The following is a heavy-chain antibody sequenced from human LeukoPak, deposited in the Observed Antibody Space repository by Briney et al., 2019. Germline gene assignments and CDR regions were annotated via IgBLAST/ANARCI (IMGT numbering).Heavy chain of an antibody. Sequence: SETLSLTCAVYGGSFCGYYWSWIRQPPGKGLEWIGEINHSGSTNYNPSLKSRVTISVDTSKNQFSLKLSSVTAADTAVYYCARGRRLTIFGVAASNRRSNWFDPWGQGTLVTVSS. CDR2: INHSGST. D-gene: IGHD3-3*01. CDR3: ARGRRLTIFGVAASNRRSNWFDP. J-gene: IGHJ5*02. CDR1: GGSFCGYY. V-gene: IGHV4-34*01.